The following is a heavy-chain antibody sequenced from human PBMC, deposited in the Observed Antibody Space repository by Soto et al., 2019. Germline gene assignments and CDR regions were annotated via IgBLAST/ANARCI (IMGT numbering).Heavy chain of an antibody. CDR2: INWNGGST. CDR3: AREFVAHDYGDTRNDY. Sequence: GGSLRLSCAASGFTFDDYGMSWVRQAPGKGLEWVSGINWNGGSTGYADSVKGRFTISRDNAKNSLYLQMNSLRAEDTALYYCAREFVAHDYGDTRNDYWGQGTLVTVSS. J-gene: IGHJ4*02. V-gene: IGHV3-20*04. CDR1: GFTFDDYG. D-gene: IGHD4-17*01.